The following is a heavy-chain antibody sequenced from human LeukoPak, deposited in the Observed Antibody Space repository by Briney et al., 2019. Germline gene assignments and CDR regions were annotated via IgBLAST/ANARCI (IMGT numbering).Heavy chain of an antibody. CDR2: ISYSGST. CDR3: ARETYYYDSSGLPHYYMDV. V-gene: IGHV4-30-4*08. D-gene: IGHD3-22*01. J-gene: IGHJ6*03. CDR1: GGSISSGDYY. Sequence: SETLSLTCTVSGGSISSGDYYWNWIRQPPGKGLEWIGYISYSGSTYFNPSLRSRVTISVDTSENQFSLKLSSVTAADTAVYYFARETYYYDSSGLPHYYMDVWGKGTTVTASS.